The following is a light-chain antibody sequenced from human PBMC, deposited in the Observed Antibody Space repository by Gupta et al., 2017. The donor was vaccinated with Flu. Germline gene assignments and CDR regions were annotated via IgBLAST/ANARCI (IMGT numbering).Light chain of an antibody. CDR1: TGAVTGAYY. V-gene: IGLV7-43*01. J-gene: IGLJ3*02. Sequence: QTVVTQEPSLTVSPGGTVTLTCASSTGAVTGAYYPKWFQQKPGQAPRALIYSTNSKYSWTPARFSGSLLGGKAALTLSGVQPEDEAEYYCLLYFGGGHWVFGGGTKVTVL. CDR3: LLYFGGGHWV. CDR2: STN.